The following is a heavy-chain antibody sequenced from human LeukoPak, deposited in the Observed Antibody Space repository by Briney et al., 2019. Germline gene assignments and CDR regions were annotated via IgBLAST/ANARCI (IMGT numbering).Heavy chain of an antibody. J-gene: IGHJ4*02. CDR2: KNPNSGNT. Sequence: ASVKVSCKASGYTFTSYDINWVRQATGQGLEWMGWKNPNSGNTGYAQKFQGRVTMTRNPSISTAYMELSSLRSEDTAVYYCARESGLYGSGSRCWGQGTLVTVSS. CDR1: GYTFTSYD. CDR3: ARESGLYGSGSRC. V-gene: IGHV1-8*01. D-gene: IGHD3-10*01.